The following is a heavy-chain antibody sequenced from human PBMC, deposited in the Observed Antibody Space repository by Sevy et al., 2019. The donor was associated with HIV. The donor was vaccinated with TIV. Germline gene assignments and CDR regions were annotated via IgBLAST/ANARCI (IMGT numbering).Heavy chain of an antibody. J-gene: IGHJ3*01. V-gene: IGHV3-48*03. CDR1: GFIFSSYE. CDR2: IGSSGSNV. CDR3: NRITLQGEDAFDL. D-gene: IGHD3-10*01. Sequence: GGSLRLSCAASGFIFSSYEMSWVRQAPGKGLEWISYIGSSGSNVYQADSVKGRFTISRDNAQNSLFLQMNSLRVEDTAVYYCNRITLQGEDAFDLWGQGTMVTVSS.